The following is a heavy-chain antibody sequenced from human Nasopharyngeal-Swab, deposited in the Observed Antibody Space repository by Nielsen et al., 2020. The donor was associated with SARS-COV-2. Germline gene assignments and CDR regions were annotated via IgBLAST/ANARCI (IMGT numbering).Heavy chain of an antibody. V-gene: IGHV3-23*03. CDR3: AKVRSWRLDAFDS. CDR2: IHSDPSNT. J-gene: IGHJ4*02. CDR1: GFTFSSYA. D-gene: IGHD6-13*01. Sequence: GESLKISCAASGFTFSSYAMSWVRQAPGKGLEWVSVIHSDPSNTYYVDSVEGRFTISRDNSKKTLFLQMDSLRVEDTAVYYCAKVRSWRLDAFDSWGQGTLVTVSS.